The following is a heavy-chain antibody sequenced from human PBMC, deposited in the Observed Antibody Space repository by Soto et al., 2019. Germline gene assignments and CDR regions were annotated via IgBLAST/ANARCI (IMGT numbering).Heavy chain of an antibody. CDR2: ISPQGGST. J-gene: IGHJ4*02. Sequence: GGSLRLSCSASGFAFSSYAMRWVRQTPGKGLEYVSAISPQGGSTYYADSVKGRFTISRDDSKNTVYLQMSSLRPDDTAVYYCVNMMIARGAFDFWGQGTLVTVSS. CDR1: GFAFSSYA. CDR3: VNMMIARGAFDF. V-gene: IGHV3-64D*06. D-gene: IGHD2-21*01.